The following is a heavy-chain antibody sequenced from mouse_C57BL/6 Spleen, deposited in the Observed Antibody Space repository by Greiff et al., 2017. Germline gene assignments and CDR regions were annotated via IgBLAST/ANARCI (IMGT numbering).Heavy chain of an antibody. CDR3: ARWSKYDYYNAMDY. D-gene: IGHD2-5*01. J-gene: IGHJ4*01. V-gene: IGHV1-58*01. CDR1: GYTFTSYG. CDR2: LYIGTGYT. Sequence: DVQLQESGAELVRPGSSVKMSCKTSGYTFTSYGINWVKQRPGQGLEWIGYLYIGTGYTEYNEKFKGKATLTSDTASSTAYMQLSSLTSVDSGIYFCARWSKYDYYNAMDYWGQGTSVTVSA.